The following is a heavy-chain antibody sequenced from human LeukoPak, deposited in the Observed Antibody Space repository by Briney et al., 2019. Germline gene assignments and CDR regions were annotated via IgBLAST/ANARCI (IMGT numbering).Heavy chain of an antibody. CDR3: ASRPIAAAGTHRSNEGTEYFQH. J-gene: IGHJ1*01. CDR2: INHSGST. Sequence: PSETLSLTCTVSGGSISSGGYYWSWIRQPPGKGLEWIGEINHSGSTNYNPSLKSRVTISVDTSKNQFSLKLSSVTAADTAVYYCASRPIAAAGTHRSNEGTEYFQHWGQGTLVTVSS. D-gene: IGHD6-13*01. CDR1: GGSISSGGYY. V-gene: IGHV4-39*07.